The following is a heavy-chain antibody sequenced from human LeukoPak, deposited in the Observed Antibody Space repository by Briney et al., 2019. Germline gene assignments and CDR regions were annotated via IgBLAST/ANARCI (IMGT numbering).Heavy chain of an antibody. CDR2: ISGSGSST. D-gene: IGHD2-15*01. V-gene: IGHV3-23*01. Sequence: GGSLRLSCAASGFTFSSSAMSWVRQAPGKGLEWVSAISGSGSSTYYADSVKGRFTISRDNSKNTLYLQMNSLRVEDTAVYYCAKVLLARAYYYGMDVWGQGTTVTVSS. CDR3: AKVLLARAYYYGMDV. CDR1: GFTFSSSA. J-gene: IGHJ6*02.